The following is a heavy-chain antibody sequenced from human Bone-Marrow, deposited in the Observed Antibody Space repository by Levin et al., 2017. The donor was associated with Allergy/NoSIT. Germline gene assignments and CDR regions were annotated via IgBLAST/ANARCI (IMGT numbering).Heavy chain of an antibody. Sequence: SCAASGFTFSLYGMSWVRQAPGKGLEWVAVIWYDGRNKFYADSVRGRFTISRAESRNTLFLQMNSLRAEDTAVYYCAEDDSSGYIAYWGQGTLVTVSS. CDR1: GFTFSLYG. D-gene: IGHD3-22*01. CDR3: AEDDSSGYIAY. CDR2: IWYDGRNK. V-gene: IGHV3-33*03. J-gene: IGHJ4*02.